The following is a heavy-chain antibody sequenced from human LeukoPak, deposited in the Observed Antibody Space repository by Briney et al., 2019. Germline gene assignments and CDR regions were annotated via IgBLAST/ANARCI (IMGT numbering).Heavy chain of an antibody. CDR1: GFTVSSNY. Sequence: GESLKISCAASGFTVSSNYMSWVRQAPGKGLEWVSVIYSGGSTYYADSVKGRFTISRDNSKNTLYLQMNGLRAEDTAVYYCASAYYGSGSYYKIFDYWGQGTLVTVSS. D-gene: IGHD3-10*01. CDR2: IYSGGST. J-gene: IGHJ4*02. CDR3: ASAYYGSGSYYKIFDY. V-gene: IGHV3-53*01.